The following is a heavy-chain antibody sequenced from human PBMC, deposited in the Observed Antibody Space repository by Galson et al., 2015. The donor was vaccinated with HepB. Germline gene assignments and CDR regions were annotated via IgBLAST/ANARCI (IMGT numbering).Heavy chain of an antibody. J-gene: IGHJ6*02. CDR3: ARGYWVYCSSTSCYSWEYDYYYYGMDV. V-gene: IGHV4-34*01. CDR1: GGSFSGYY. CDR2: INHSGST. D-gene: IGHD2-2*01. Sequence: LSLTCAVYGGSFSGYYWSWIRQPPGKGLEWIGEINHSGSTNYNPSLKSRVTISVDTSKNQFSLKLSSVTAADTAVYYCARGYWVYCSSTSCYSWEYDYYYYGMDVWGQGTTVTVSS.